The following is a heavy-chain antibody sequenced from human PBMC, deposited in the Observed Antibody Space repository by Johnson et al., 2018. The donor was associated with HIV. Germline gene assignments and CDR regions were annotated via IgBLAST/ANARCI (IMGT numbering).Heavy chain of an antibody. CDR3: TTDPIAAAGPDAFDI. J-gene: IGHJ3*02. D-gene: IGHD6-13*01. CDR2: IKSKSDGGTS. V-gene: IGHV3-15*01. CDR1: GFTFSNYG. Sequence: EVQLVESGGGLVQPGGSLRLSCAASGFTFSNYGMHWVRQAPGKGLEWVGRIKSKSDGGTSDYAAPVKARFTISRDDSKNTLYLQMNSLKTEDTAVYYCTTDPIAAAGPDAFDIWGQGTVVTVSS.